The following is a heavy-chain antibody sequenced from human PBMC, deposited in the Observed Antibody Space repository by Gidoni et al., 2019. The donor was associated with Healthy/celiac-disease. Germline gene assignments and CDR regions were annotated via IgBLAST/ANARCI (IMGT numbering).Heavy chain of an antibody. D-gene: IGHD2-15*01. J-gene: IGHJ4*02. CDR3: AGSLGYCSGGSCYSFDY. CDR2: IYYSGST. Sequence: QVQLQESGPGLVKPSETLSLTCTVSGGSISSYYWSWIRQPPGKGLEWIGYIYYSGSTNYNPSLKSRVTISVDTSKNQFALKLSSVTAADTAVYYCAGSLGYCSGGSCYSFDYWGQGTLVTVSS. V-gene: IGHV4-59*01. CDR1: GGSISSYY.